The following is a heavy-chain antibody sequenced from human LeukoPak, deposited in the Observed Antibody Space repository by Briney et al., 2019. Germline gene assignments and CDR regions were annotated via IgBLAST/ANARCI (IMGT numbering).Heavy chain of an antibody. CDR2: INWNGGST. J-gene: IGHJ6*02. CDR3: ARDDYDSSGQFYGMDV. V-gene: IGHV3-20*04. Sequence: GGSLRLSCAASGFTFDDYGMSWVRQAPGKGLEWVSGINWNGGSTGYADSVKGRFTISRDNAKNSLYLQMNSLRAGDTALYYCARDDYDSSGQFYGMDVWGQGTTVTVSS. D-gene: IGHD3-22*01. CDR1: GFTFDDYG.